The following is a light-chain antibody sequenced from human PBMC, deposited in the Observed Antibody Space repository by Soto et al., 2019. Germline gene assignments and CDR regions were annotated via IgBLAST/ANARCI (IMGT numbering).Light chain of an antibody. CDR3: QQYYITPLT. CDR1: QSVLYSTNNKNY. CDR2: WAA. V-gene: IGKV4-1*01. Sequence: DIVMTQSPDSLAVSPGERATINCKSSQSVLYSTNNKNYLAWYQQKPGQPPKLLIYWAATRESGVPDRFSGSGSGTDFTLTISSLQAEDVAVYYCQQYYITPLTFGGGTKV. J-gene: IGKJ4*01.